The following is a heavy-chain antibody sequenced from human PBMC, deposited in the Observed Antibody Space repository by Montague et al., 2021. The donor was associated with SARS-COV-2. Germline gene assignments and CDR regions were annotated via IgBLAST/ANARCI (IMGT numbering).Heavy chain of an antibody. J-gene: IGHJ4*02. CDR1: GGSVSSRSYY. CDR3: ARRGDYGGPRFDY. V-gene: IGHV4-39*01. Sequence: SETLSLTCTVSGGSVSSRSYYWGWTRQPPGKGLEWTGSIYYSGSTHYNPSLKSRVTISVDTPKNQFSLKLSSVTAADTAVYYCARRGDYGGPRFDYWGQGTLVSVSP. D-gene: IGHD4-23*01. CDR2: IYYSGST.